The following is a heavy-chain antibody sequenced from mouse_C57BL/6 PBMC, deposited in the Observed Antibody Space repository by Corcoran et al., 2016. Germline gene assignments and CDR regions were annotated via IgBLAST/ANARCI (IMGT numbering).Heavy chain of an antibody. CDR2: INTYSGVP. V-gene: IGHV9-3*01. D-gene: IGHD2-3*01. J-gene: IGHJ4*01. Sequence: QIQLVQSGPELKKPGETVKISCKASGYTFTTYGMSWVKQAPGKGLKWMGWINTYSGVPTYADDFKGRFAFSLETSASTAYLQINHLKNEDTATYFCARVYDGYYRAMDYWGQGTSVTVSS. CDR3: ARVYDGYYRAMDY. CDR1: GYTFTTYG.